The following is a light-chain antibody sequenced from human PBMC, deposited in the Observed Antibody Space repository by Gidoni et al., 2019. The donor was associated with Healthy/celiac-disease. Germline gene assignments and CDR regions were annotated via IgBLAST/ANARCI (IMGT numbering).Light chain of an antibody. CDR1: SSNIGAGYD. CDR3: QSYDSSLSGVV. Sequence: QSVLTQPPSVSGAPAQRVTISCTGSSSNIGAGYDVHWYQQLPGTAPKLLTYGNSNRPSGVPDRFSGSKSGTSASLAITGLQAEDEADYYCQSYDSSLSGVVFGGGTKLTVL. CDR2: GNS. V-gene: IGLV1-40*01. J-gene: IGLJ2*01.